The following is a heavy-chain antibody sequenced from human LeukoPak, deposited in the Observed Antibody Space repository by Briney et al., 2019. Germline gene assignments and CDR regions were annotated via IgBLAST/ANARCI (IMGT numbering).Heavy chain of an antibody. CDR3: TRDGSSRSLAT. CDR2: IAYSGTT. Sequence: SETLSLTCTVSGGSISSYYWSWIRQSPGKGPEWIGYIAYSGTTNYNPSLKSRVTISVDTSKNQFSLKLSSVTAADTAVYYCTRDGSSRSLATWGQGTLVTVSS. D-gene: IGHD6-6*01. V-gene: IGHV4-59*01. J-gene: IGHJ5*02. CDR1: GGSISSYY.